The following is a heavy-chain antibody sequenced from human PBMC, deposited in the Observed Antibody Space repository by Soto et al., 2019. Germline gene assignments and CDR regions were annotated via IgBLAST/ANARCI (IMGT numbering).Heavy chain of an antibody. CDR3: ARDPGYSGYDFGPFDP. Sequence: QVQLVQSGAEVKKPGASVKVSCKASGYTFTSYGISWVRQAPGQGLEWMGWISAYNGNTNYAQKLQGRVTMTTDTATSTADRELRSLRSDDTAVYYCARDPGYSGYDFGPFDPWGQGTLVTVSS. CDR2: ISAYNGNT. V-gene: IGHV1-18*01. D-gene: IGHD5-12*01. CDR1: GYTFTSYG. J-gene: IGHJ5*02.